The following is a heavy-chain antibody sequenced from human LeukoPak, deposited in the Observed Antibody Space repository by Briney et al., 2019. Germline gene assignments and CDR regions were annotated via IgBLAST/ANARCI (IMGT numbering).Heavy chain of an antibody. Sequence: SETLSLTCTVSGGSISSSSYYWGWLRPPPGTGLEWIGSIYYSGSTYSNPSLKSRVTISVDTSKNQFSLKLSSVTAADTAVYYCASPVATSHFDYWGQGTLVTVSS. CDR2: IYYSGST. CDR3: ASPVATSHFDY. D-gene: IGHD5-12*01. J-gene: IGHJ4*02. V-gene: IGHV4-39*01. CDR1: GGSISSSSYY.